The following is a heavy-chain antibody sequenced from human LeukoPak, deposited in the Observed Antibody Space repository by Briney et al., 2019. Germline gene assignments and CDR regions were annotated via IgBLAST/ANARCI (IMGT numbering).Heavy chain of an antibody. D-gene: IGHD5-18*01. V-gene: IGHV3-48*01. Sequence: PGGSLRLSCAASGFTFSSYGINWVRQAPGKGLEWVSYISDTGSAIHYADSVKGRFTISRDNAKSSLYLQMNSLRAEDTAVYYCARSPHTWIQLRYGMDVWGQGTTVTVSS. J-gene: IGHJ6*02. CDR3: ARSPHTWIQLRYGMDV. CDR2: ISDTGSAI. CDR1: GFTFSSYG.